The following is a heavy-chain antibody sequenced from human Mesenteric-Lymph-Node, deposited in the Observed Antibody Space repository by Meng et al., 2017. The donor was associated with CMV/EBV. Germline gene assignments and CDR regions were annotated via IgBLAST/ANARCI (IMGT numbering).Heavy chain of an antibody. D-gene: IGHD1-26*01. Sequence: GESLKISCAASGFIFSSYWMHWVRQAPGKGLVWVSRINSDGSSTSYADSVKGRFTISRDNAKNTLYLQMNSLRVEDTAVYYCARSGSYLAEYFQHWGQGTLVTVSS. CDR1: GFIFSSYW. CDR3: ARSGSYLAEYFQH. J-gene: IGHJ1*01. CDR2: INSDGSST. V-gene: IGHV3-74*01.